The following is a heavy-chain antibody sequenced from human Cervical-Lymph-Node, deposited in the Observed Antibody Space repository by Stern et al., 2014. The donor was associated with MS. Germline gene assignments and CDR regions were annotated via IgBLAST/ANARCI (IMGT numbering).Heavy chain of an antibody. CDR3: ARIYCSGDECYHSFDT. CDR2: IDPGSGAT. CDR1: GYRFSTFY. D-gene: IGHD3-16*02. Sequence: QLVQSGAEVKKPGASVKVSCKASGYRFSTFYLHWLRQAPGQGLQWIGRIDPGSGATTPSQTLQGRLPMTRDRSITTAYLELSGLRSDDTAVYYCARIYCSGDECYHSFDTWGQGTLVTGSS. V-gene: IGHV1-2*06. J-gene: IGHJ4*02.